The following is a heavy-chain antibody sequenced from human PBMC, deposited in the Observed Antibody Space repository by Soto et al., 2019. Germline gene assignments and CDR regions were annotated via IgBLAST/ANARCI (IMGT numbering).Heavy chain of an antibody. J-gene: IGHJ5*02. CDR2: INPGSGGT. Sequence: QVQLVQSGAEVKKPGAAVKVSCKASGYTFSDRNMHWMRQAPGQGLEWMAWINPGSGGTDYAQKFQGRVTMTRDTSISTAYMELSSLTSDDTAVYYCARGVGSSWFDPWGQGTLVTVSS. CDR1: GYTFSDRN. CDR3: ARGVGSSWFDP. V-gene: IGHV1-2*02. D-gene: IGHD6-25*01.